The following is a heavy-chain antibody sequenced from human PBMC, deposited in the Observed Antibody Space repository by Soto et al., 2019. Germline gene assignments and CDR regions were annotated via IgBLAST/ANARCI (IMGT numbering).Heavy chain of an antibody. D-gene: IGHD3-22*01. Sequence: GGSLRLSCVASGFGFSSVYMNWVRQAPGRGLEWVGRIRSQTAGGAADYAGPLKGRFTISRDDSTHTLYLQMSSLRPEDTAVYYCAKGGYFEKGGTGSAFDYWGHGTPVTVSS. CDR1: GFGFSSVY. CDR3: AKGGYFEKGGTGSAFDY. CDR2: IRSQTAGGAA. J-gene: IGHJ4*01. V-gene: IGHV3-15*07.